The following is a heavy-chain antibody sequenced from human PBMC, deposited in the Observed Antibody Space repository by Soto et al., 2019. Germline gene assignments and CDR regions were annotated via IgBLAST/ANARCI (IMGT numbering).Heavy chain of an antibody. CDR2: MNPNSGNA. V-gene: IGHV1-8*01. CDR3: ATWAKGVANPRYYYYGMDV. J-gene: IGHJ6*02. CDR1: GYTFTSYD. D-gene: IGHD5-12*01. Sequence: GASVKVSCKASGYTFTSYDINWVRQATGQGLEWMGWMNPNSGNAGYAQKFQGRVTITTNESISTAYMELSSLRSEDTAVYYCATWAKGVANPRYYYYGMDVWGQGTTVTVSS.